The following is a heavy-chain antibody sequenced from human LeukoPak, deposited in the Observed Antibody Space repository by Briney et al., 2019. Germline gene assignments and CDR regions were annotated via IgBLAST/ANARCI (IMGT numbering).Heavy chain of an antibody. V-gene: IGHV1-46*01. CDR3: ATESEKTRGAFDI. Sequence: ASVKVSCKAFGYTFTSNYMHWVRQAPGQGPEWMGVISPSGGSTTYAQKFQGRVTLTRDMSTSTDYLELSSLRSEDTAVYYCATESEKTRGAFDIWGQGTMVTVSS. CDR2: ISPSGGST. J-gene: IGHJ3*02. CDR1: GYTFTSNY.